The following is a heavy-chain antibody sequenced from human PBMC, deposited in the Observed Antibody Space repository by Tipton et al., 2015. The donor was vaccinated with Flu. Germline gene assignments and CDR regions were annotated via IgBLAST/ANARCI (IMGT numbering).Heavy chain of an antibody. J-gene: IGHJ4*02. CDR3: ARGGLAPGHY. CDR1: GFVFSDYW. D-gene: IGHD2-21*01. CDR2: IKQDGSLK. V-gene: IGHV3-7*01. Sequence: SLRLSCAASGFVFSDYWMIWFRQAPGKGLEWVANIKQDGSLKYYVSSVRGRFTISRDNSRNSLYLQMNGLRADGTAVYFCARGGLAPGHYWGQGTLVSVSS.